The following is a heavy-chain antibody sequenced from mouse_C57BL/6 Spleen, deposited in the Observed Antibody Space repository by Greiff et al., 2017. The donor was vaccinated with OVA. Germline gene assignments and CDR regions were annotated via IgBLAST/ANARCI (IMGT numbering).Heavy chain of an antibody. CDR1: GYTFTDYY. Sequence: VQLKQSGPELVKPGASVKISCKASGYTFTDYYMNWVKQSHGKSLEWIGDINPNNGGTSYNQKFKGKATLTVDKSSSTAYMELRSLTSEDSAVYYCARNWDGFAYWGQGTLVTVSA. V-gene: IGHV1-26*01. J-gene: IGHJ3*01. CDR3: ARNWDGFAY. CDR2: INPNNGGT. D-gene: IGHD4-1*01.